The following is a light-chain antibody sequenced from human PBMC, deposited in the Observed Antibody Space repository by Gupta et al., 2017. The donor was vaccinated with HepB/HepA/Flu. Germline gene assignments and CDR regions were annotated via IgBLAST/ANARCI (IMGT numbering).Light chain of an antibody. CDR2: DAS. V-gene: IGKV3-11*01. CDR3: QQRSNWPPG. J-gene: IGKJ5*01. CDR1: QSVSSY. Sequence: EIVLTQSPATLSLSPGETATLSCRASQSVSSYLAWYQQKPGQAPRLLIYDASNRATGIPARFSGSGSGTYFTLTISSLEPEDFAVYYCQQRSNWPPGFGQGTRLEIK.